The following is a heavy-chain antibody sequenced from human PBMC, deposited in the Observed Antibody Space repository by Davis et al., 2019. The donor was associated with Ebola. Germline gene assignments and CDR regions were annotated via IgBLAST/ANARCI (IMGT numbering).Heavy chain of an antibody. V-gene: IGHV3-23*01. J-gene: IGHJ6*04. CDR1: VIPFSSYA. CDR3: ARSGLSFGVVKYHYGMDA. D-gene: IGHD3-3*01. CDR2: ISGSGGNT. Sequence: GESLQISCADSVIPFSSYAMTWVRPAPGKGLEWVSAISGSGGNTYYADSVKGRFTISRDNSKKTMYLQMNSLRGEDTAVDYCARSGLSFGVVKYHYGMDAWGKGTTVTVSS.